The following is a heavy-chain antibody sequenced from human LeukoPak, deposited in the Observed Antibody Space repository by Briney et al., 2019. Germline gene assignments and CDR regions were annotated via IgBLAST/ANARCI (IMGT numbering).Heavy chain of an antibody. CDR2: IWYDGSNE. CDR3: GSLKSSGYIIEH. J-gene: IGHJ4*02. D-gene: IGHD3-22*01. Sequence: PGRSLRLSCAASGFTFNTYGMHWVRQAQGKGLEWEALIWYDGSNENYADSVKGRFTISRDNSRNTLYLQMNSLRGEDTAVYYCGSLKSSGYIIEHWGQGTLVTVSS. V-gene: IGHV3-33*01. CDR1: GFTFNTYG.